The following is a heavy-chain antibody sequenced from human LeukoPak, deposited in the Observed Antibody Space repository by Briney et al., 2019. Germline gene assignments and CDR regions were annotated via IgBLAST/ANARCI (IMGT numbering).Heavy chain of an antibody. J-gene: IGHJ4*02. CDR3: ARDRSGILDFDY. D-gene: IGHD3-10*01. V-gene: IGHV4-34*01. Sequence: SETLSLTCAVYGGSFSGYYWSWIRQPPGKGLEWIGEINHSGSTNYNPSLKSRVTISVDTSKNQFSLKLRSVTAADTAVYYCARDRSGILDFDYWGQGTLVTVSS. CDR2: INHSGST. CDR1: GGSFSGYY.